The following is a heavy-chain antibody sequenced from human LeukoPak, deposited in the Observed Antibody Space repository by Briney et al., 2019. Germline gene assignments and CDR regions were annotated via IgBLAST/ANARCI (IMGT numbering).Heavy chain of an antibody. Sequence: SETLSLTCSVSGGSISSYYWSWIRQSAGKGPEWIGRIYTSGSTNYNPSLKSRVTMSVDTSKNQFSLKLSSVTAADTAVYYCARAYSSGLFDYWGQGTLVTVSS. J-gene: IGHJ4*02. CDR3: ARAYSSGLFDY. D-gene: IGHD6-19*01. CDR2: IYTSGST. V-gene: IGHV4-4*07. CDR1: GGSISSYY.